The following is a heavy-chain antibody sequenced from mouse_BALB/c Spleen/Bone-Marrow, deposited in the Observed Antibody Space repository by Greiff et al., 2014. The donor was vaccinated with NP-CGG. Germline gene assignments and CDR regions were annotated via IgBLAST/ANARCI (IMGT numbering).Heavy chain of an antibody. Sequence: QVQLQQSGAELVRPGTSVKVSCKASGYAFTNYLIEWVKQRPGQGLEWIGMINPGSGGTNYNEKFKGKATLTADKSSRTAYMQLSSLASDDSAVYFCARRDGSYFDYWGQGTTLTVSS. CDR2: INPGSGGT. CDR3: ARRDGSYFDY. V-gene: IGHV1-54*01. D-gene: IGHD3-3*01. CDR1: GYAFTNYL. J-gene: IGHJ2*01.